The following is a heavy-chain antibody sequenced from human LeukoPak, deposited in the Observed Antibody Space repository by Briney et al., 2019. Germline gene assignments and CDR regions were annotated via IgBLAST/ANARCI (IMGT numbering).Heavy chain of an antibody. CDR2: IYSNGIT. J-gene: IGHJ6*03. CDR3: ASSSNFYYYYMDV. V-gene: IGHV4-4*07. Sequence: SETLSLTCTVSGVSLSSYSWTWIRQPAGKGLEWIGRIYSNGITSYNPSLKSRVTMSIDTSKKEFSLKLSSVTAADTAIYYCASSSNFYYYYMDVWGKGTTVTVSS. CDR1: GVSLSSYS.